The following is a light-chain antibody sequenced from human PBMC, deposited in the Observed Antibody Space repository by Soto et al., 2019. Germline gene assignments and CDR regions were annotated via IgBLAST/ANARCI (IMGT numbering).Light chain of an antibody. CDR2: RNS. V-gene: IGLV1-47*01. CDR1: ASTIGRNY. CDR3: AAWDDNLSGLHV. Sequence: QSVLTQSPSASGTPGQRVTISFSGSASTIGRNYVYWYQQLPGTAPKLLIYRNSQRPSGVPDRFSGSKSGTSASLAISGLRSEDEADYYCAAWDDNLSGLHVFRAGTKVTVL. J-gene: IGLJ1*01.